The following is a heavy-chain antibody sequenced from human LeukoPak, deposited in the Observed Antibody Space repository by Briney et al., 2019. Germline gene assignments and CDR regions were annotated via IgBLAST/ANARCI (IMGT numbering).Heavy chain of an antibody. CDR2: IYYSGRT. CDR3: ARGGGYSYGNFDY. J-gene: IGHJ4*02. D-gene: IGHD5-18*01. CDR1: GGSISSYS. V-gene: IGHV4-59*01. Sequence: SETLSLTCTVSGGSISSYSWSWIRQPPGKGLEWIGSIYYSGRTSYNPSLRRRVTISVDMSKNQLSLKLSSVTAADTAVYYCARGGGYSYGNFDYWGQGTLVTVSS.